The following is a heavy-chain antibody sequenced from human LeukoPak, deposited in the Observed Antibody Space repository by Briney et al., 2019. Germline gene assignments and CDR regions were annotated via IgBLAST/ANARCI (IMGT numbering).Heavy chain of an antibody. CDR1: GFTFSSCA. CDR2: ISKSGGST. Sequence: GGSLRLSCAASGFTFSSCAMTWVRQAPGKGLESVSAISKSGGSTYYADSLKGRFTISRDNSKNTLYLQMNSLRAEDTAVYYCAKDRGRWAFDYWGQGTLVTVSS. V-gene: IGHV3-23*01. D-gene: IGHD3-10*01. CDR3: AKDRGRWAFDY. J-gene: IGHJ4*02.